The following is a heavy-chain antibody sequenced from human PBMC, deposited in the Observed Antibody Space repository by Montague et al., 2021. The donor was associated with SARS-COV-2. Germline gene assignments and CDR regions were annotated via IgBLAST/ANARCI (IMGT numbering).Heavy chain of an antibody. CDR3: ARWDPQALTMIGLRGKSASDX. D-gene: IGHD4-23*01. CDR1: GGSFSGYY. V-gene: IGHV4-34*01. CDR2: IKDSGST. Sequence: SETLSLTCAVYGGSFSGYYWAWIRQSPGKGLEWIAEIKDSGSTNYNFNPSLRSRVTISVDTSKSQFSLKLSSVSAADTGVYYCARWDPQALTMIGLRGKSASDXWSQGTLVTVSP. J-gene: IGHJ4*02.